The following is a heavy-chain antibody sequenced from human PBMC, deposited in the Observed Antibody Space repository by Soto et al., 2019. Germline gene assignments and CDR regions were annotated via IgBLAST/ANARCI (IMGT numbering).Heavy chain of an antibody. CDR3: ARDRGACSI. D-gene: IGHD2-15*01. J-gene: IGHJ3*02. CDR1: GGSISNYY. Sequence: QVQLQESGPGLVKPSETLSLTCIVSGGSISNYYWSWIRQPPGKGLEWIGYISNSGSTNYNPSLKSRVTISLDTSKNQFSLKLSSVTAADTAVYYCARDRGACSIWGQGTMVIVSS. CDR2: ISNSGST. V-gene: IGHV4-59*01.